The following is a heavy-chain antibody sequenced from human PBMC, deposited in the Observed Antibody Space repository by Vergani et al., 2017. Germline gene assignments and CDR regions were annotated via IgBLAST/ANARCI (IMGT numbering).Heavy chain of an antibody. V-gene: IGHV4-61*02. CDR2: IYTSGST. D-gene: IGHD7-27*01. CDR1: GGSISSGSYY. Sequence: QVQLQESGPGLVKPSQTLSLTCTVSGGSISSGSYYWSWIRQPAGKGLEWIGRIYTSGSTNYNPSLKSRVTISVDTSKNQFSLKLSSVTAADTAVYYCARGSGRLFDYWGQGTLVTVSS. J-gene: IGHJ4*02. CDR3: ARGSGRLFDY.